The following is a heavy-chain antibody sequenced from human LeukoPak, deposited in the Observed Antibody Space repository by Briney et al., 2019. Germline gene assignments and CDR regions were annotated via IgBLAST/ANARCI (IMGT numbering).Heavy chain of an antibody. V-gene: IGHV4-34*01. J-gene: IGHJ4*02. CDR1: GGSFSGYY. Sequence: SETLSLTCAVYGGSFSGYYWSWIRQPPGKGLEWIGEINHSGSTNYNPSLKSRVTISVDTSKNQFSLKLGSVTAADTAVYYCARGLYYYGSGSYYYWGQGTLVTVSS. CDR3: ARGLYYYGSGSYYY. D-gene: IGHD3-10*01. CDR2: INHSGST.